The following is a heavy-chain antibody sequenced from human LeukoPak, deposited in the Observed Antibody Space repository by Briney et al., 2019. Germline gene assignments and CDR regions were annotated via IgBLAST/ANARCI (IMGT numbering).Heavy chain of an antibody. CDR1: GFTFSSYA. V-gene: IGHV3-23*01. Sequence: GGSLRLSCAASGFTFSSYAMSWVRQAPGKGLEWVSAISGSGGSTYYADSVKGRFTISRDNSKHTLYLQMNSLRAEDTAVYYCAKGAFGDIYHQRYYFDYWGQGTLVTVSS. CDR2: ISGSGGST. D-gene: IGHD3-9*01. CDR3: AKGAFGDIYHQRYYFDY. J-gene: IGHJ4*02.